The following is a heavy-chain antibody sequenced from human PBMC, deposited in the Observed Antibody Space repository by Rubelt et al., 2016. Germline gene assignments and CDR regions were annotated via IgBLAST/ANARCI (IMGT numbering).Heavy chain of an antibody. CDR3: ARDSLTYYYDSSGSIDY. Sequence: VGLRGGVVQPGRSLRLSCAASGFTFRSFGMHWVRQAPGKGLEWVAVISYDGNNKYYADSVKGRFTISRDNAKNSLYLQMNSLRAEDTAVYYCARDSLTYYYDSSGSIDYWGQGTLVTVSS. CDR2: ISYDGNNK. V-gene: IGHV3-33*05. CDR1: GFTFRSFG. J-gene: IGHJ4*02. D-gene: IGHD3-22*01.